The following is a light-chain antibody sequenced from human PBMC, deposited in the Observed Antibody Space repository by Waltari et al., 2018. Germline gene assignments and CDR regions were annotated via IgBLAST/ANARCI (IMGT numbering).Light chain of an antibody. Sequence: NFILTQPHSVSESPGKTVTISCTRSSGSIASNFVQWYQQRPGSAPTIVIYESNQRPSAVPDRFSGSIDSSSNSASLTISGLMIEDEADYYCQSYDSSNLSLYVFGTGTKVTVL. CDR2: ESN. CDR3: QSYDSSNLSLYV. CDR1: SGSIASNF. J-gene: IGLJ1*01. V-gene: IGLV6-57*04.